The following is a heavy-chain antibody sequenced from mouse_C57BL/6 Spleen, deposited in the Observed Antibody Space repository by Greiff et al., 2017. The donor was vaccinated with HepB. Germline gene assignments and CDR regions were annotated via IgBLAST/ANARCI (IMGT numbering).Heavy chain of an antibody. V-gene: IGHV2-3*01. CDR3: AKDAPSHAMDY. Sequence: VQRVESGPGLVEPSQSLSITCTVSGFSLTDYGVSWVRQPPGKGLEWLGGIWGDGSTNYHSALISRLSISKDNSKSQVFLKRNSLQTDDTATYYCAKDAPSHAMDYWGQGTSVTVSS. D-gene: IGHD6-5*01. CDR1: GFSLTDYG. J-gene: IGHJ4*01. CDR2: IWGDGST.